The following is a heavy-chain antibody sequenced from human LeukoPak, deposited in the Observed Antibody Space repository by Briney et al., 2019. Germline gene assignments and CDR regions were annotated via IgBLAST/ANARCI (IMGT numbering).Heavy chain of an antibody. D-gene: IGHD4-17*01. CDR2: IKQDGSEK. Sequence: GGSLRLSCAASGFTFSSYWMSWVRQAPGKGLEWVANIKQDGSEKNYVDSVKGRFTISRDNAKNSLYLQMDSLRAEDTAVYYCASLMTAVNIPDDWGQGTLVTVSS. CDR3: ASLMTAVNIPDD. J-gene: IGHJ4*02. CDR1: GFTFSSYW. V-gene: IGHV3-7*02.